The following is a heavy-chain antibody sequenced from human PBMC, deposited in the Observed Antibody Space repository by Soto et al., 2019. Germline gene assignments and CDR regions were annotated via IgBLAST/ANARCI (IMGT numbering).Heavy chain of an antibody. D-gene: IGHD7-27*01. CDR1: GFTFSSYS. J-gene: IGHJ4*02. Sequence: PGGSLRLSCAASGFTFSSYSMNWVRQAPGKGLEWVSSISSSSSYIYYADSVKGRFTISRDNAKNSLYLQMNSLRAEDTAVYYCARDWGSSAPLDYWGQGTLVTVSS. CDR3: ARDWGSSAPLDY. V-gene: IGHV3-21*01. CDR2: ISSSSSYI.